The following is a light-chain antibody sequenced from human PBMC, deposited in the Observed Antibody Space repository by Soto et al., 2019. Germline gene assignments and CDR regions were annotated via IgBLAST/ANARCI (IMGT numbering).Light chain of an antibody. J-gene: IGLJ3*02. V-gene: IGLV1-47*01. CDR1: TPNIGSNY. CDR2: RNN. CDR3: ASWDDSLSGRV. Sequence: QSGLTQPPSASGTPGQRVIISCSGKTPNIGSNYVYWYRHLPGTAPQLLICRNNQRPSGVPDRFSGSKSRTSASLAISGLRSEDEADYYCASWDDSLSGRVFGGGTKVTVL.